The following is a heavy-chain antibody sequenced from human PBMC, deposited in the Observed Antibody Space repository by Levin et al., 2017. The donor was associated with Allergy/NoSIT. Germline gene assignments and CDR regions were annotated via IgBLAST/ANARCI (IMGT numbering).Heavy chain of an antibody. CDR2: IGTAGDT. D-gene: IGHD3-10*01. CDR3: ARLSSGSRSPYWYFDL. V-gene: IGHV3-13*01. Sequence: GGSLRLSCAASGFTFSSYDMHWVRQATGKGLEWVSAIGTAGDTYYPGSVKGRFTISRENAKNSLYLQMNSLRAGDTAVYYCARLSSGSRSPYWYFDLWGRGTLVTVSS. CDR1: GFTFSSYD. J-gene: IGHJ2*01.